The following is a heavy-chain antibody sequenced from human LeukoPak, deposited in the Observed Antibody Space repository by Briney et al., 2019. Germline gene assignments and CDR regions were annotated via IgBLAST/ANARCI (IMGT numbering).Heavy chain of an antibody. Sequence: PGGSLRLSCAASGFTFSSYAMHWVRQAPGKGLEWVAVISYDGSNKYYADSVKGRFTISRDNSKNTLYLQMNSLRAEDTAVYYCARGPYSSSRTSFDYWGQGTLVTVSS. D-gene: IGHD6-6*01. CDR1: GFTFSSYA. V-gene: IGHV3-30-3*01. CDR2: ISYDGSNK. CDR3: ARGPYSSSRTSFDY. J-gene: IGHJ4*02.